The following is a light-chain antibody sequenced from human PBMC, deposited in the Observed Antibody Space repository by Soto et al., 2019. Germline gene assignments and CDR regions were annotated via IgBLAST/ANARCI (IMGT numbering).Light chain of an antibody. CDR2: GAS. Sequence: ENVLTQSPGTLSLSPGERATLSCRASQTIYNSYLAWYQQKPGQAPRLLIYGASSRATGIPDRFSGSGSGTDFTLTIHRLESEDFAVYFCQQYDSSPRTFGQGTKVESK. CDR1: QTIYNSY. V-gene: IGKV3-20*01. J-gene: IGKJ1*01. CDR3: QQYDSSPRT.